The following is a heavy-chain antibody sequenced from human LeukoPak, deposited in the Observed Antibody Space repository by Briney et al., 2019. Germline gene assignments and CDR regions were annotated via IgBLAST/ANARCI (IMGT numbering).Heavy chain of an antibody. CDR3: ARDHHYYDSSGYYGLWERAFDI. D-gene: IGHD3-22*01. CDR1: GFTFSSYW. V-gene: IGHV3-7*01. Sequence: GGSLRLSCAASGFTFSSYWMSWVRQAPGKGLEWVANIKQDGSEKYYVDSVKGRFTISRDNAKNSLYLQMNSLRAEDTAVYYCARDHHYYDSSGYYGLWERAFDIWGQGTMVTVSS. CDR2: IKQDGSEK. J-gene: IGHJ3*02.